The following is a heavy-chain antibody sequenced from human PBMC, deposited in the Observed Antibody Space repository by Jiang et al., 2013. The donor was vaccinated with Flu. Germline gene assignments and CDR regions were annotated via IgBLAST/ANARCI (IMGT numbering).Heavy chain of an antibody. CDR3: ARHPLYSDYANIDH. V-gene: IGHV4-39*01. CDR2: VSFGGST. Sequence: PGLVKPSETLSLTCSVSGDSIRSSSFYWGWIRQPPGKGLEWVGSVSFGGSTYYNPSLTGRVTISVDTSKSQFSLKLTSVTAADTAIYYCARHPLYSDYANIDHWGQGILVTVSS. CDR1: GDSIRSSSFY. J-gene: IGHJ4*02. D-gene: IGHD4-11*01.